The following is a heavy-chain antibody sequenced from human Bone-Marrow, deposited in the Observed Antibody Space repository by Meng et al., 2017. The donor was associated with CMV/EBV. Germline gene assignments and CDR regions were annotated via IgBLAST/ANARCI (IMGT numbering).Heavy chain of an antibody. CDR2: INPNSGTT. V-gene: IGHV1-2*02. J-gene: IGHJ4*02. Sequence: ASVKVSRKASGYTFTGYYMHWVRQAPGQGLEWMGWINPNSGTTNYAQKFQGRVTMTRDTSISTAYMERSRLRSDDTAVYYCARALSQLRFLEWLAPYYFDYWGQGTLVTVSS. D-gene: IGHD3-3*01. CDR3: ARALSQLRFLEWLAPYYFDY. CDR1: GYTFTGYY.